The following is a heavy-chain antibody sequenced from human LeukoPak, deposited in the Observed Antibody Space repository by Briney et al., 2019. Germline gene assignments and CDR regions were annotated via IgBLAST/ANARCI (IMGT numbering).Heavy chain of an antibody. Sequence: ASVKVSCKASGYTFTSYYMHWVRQAPGQGLEWMGIINPSGGSTSYAQKFQGRVTMTRDTSTSTVYMELSSLRSEDTAVYYCARRNWNDEKIHDDAFDIWGQGTMVTVSS. CDR2: INPSGGST. V-gene: IGHV1-46*01. CDR3: ARRNWNDEKIHDDAFDI. CDR1: GYTFTSYY. D-gene: IGHD1-1*01. J-gene: IGHJ3*02.